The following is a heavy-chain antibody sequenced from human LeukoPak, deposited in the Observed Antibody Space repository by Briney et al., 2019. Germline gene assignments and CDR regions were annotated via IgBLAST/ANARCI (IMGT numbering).Heavy chain of an antibody. V-gene: IGHV4-39*01. Sequence: SETLSLTCTVSGGSISSSSYYWGWIRQPPGKGLEWIGSIYYSGSTYYNPSLKSRVTISVDTSKNQFSLKLSSVTAADTAVYYCASGYYDFWSGPIGNWFDPWGQGTLVTVSS. CDR3: ASGYYDFWSGPIGNWFDP. CDR2: IYYSGST. CDR1: GGSISSSSYY. D-gene: IGHD3-3*01. J-gene: IGHJ5*02.